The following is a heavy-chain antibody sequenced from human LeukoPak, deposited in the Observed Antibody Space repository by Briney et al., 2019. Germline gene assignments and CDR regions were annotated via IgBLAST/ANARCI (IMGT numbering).Heavy chain of an antibody. J-gene: IGHJ4*02. CDR1: GGSISSGDYY. D-gene: IGHD3-9*01. CDR3: ARAALGRYFDWLRPLDY. V-gene: IGHV4-30-4*01. CDR2: IYYSGST. Sequence: PSETLSPTCTVSGGSISSGDYYWSWIRQPPGKGLEWIGYIYYSGSTYYNPSLKSRVTISVDTSKNQFSLKLSSVTAADTAVYYCARAALGRYFDWLRPLDYWGQGTLVTVSS.